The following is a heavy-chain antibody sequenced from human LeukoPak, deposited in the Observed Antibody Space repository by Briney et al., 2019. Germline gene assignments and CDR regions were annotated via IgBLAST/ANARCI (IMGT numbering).Heavy chain of an antibody. CDR2: IYSCGST. Sequence: PGGSLRLSCAASGFTVSSNYMSWVRQAPGKGLEWVSVIYSCGSTYYADSVKGRFTISRDNSKNTLYLQMNSLRAEDTAVYYCARDRPPYSSNWFDPWGQGTLVTVSS. J-gene: IGHJ5*02. V-gene: IGHV3-66*01. CDR3: ARDRPPYSSNWFDP. D-gene: IGHD4-11*01. CDR1: GFTVSSNY.